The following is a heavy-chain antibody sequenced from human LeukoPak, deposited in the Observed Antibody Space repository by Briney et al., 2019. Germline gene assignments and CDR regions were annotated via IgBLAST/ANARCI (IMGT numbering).Heavy chain of an antibody. J-gene: IGHJ3*02. CDR2: IYYSGST. V-gene: IGHV4-31*03. CDR1: DGSISSGGYY. D-gene: IGHD2-2*01. Sequence: SETLSLTCTVSDGSISSGGYYWSWIRQHPGKDLEWIGYIYYSGSTYYNPSLKSRVTISVDTSKNQFSLKLSSVTAADTAVYYCARGDIVVVPAAISAFDIWGQGTMVTVSS. CDR3: ARGDIVVVPAAISAFDI.